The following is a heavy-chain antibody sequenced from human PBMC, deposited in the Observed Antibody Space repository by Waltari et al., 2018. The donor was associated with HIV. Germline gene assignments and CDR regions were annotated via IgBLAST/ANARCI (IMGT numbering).Heavy chain of an antibody. D-gene: IGHD1-26*01. CDR2: ISYDGSNK. CDR1: GFTFSSYG. J-gene: IGHJ4*02. CDR3: AKDDIVGATLSYFDY. V-gene: IGHV3-30*18. Sequence: QVQLVESGGGVVQPGRSLRLSCAASGFTFSSYGMHWVRPAQGKGLEWVAVISYDGSNKYYADSVKGRFTISRDNSKNTLYLQMNSLRAEDTAVYYCAKDDIVGATLSYFDYWGQGTLVTVSS.